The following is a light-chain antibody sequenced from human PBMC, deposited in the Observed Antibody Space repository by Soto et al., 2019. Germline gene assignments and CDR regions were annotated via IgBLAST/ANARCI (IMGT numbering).Light chain of an antibody. V-gene: IGKV3-20*01. CDR2: GAS. CDR1: QSVSNSY. CDR3: QQHGGSPMYT. J-gene: IGKJ2*01. Sequence: EIVLTQSPGTLSLSPGESATLSCRASQSVSNSYLAWYQQKPGQAPRLLIYGASSRATAIPDRFSGSGSGTDFTLTISSLEPEDFAVYCCQQHGGSPMYTFGQGTKLEIK.